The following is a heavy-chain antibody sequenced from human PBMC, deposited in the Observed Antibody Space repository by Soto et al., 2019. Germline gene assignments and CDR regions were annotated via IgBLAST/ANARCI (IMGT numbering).Heavy chain of an antibody. J-gene: IGHJ4*02. CDR3: SRHDYGDYVFDY. CDR1: GGSISSSSYY. D-gene: IGHD4-17*01. Sequence: QLQLQESGPGLVKPSETLSLTCTVSGGSISSSSYYWGWIRQPPGKGLEWIGSIYYSGSTHCNPSLKNRVTISVDTSKNQFSLKLSSVTAADTAVYYCSRHDYGDYVFDYWGQGTLVTVSS. CDR2: IYYSGST. V-gene: IGHV4-39*01.